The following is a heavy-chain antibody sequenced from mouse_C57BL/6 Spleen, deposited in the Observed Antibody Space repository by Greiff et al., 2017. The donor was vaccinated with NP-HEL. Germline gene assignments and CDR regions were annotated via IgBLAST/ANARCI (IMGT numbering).Heavy chain of an antibody. V-gene: IGHV14-2*01. CDR2: IDPEDGET. Sequence: VHVKQSGAELVKPGASVKLSCTASGFNIKDYYMHWVKQRTEQGLEWIGRIDPEDGETNYAPKFQGKATITADTSSNTAYLQLSSLTSEDTAVYYCARSHYGSSCLWYFDVWGTGTTVTVSS. D-gene: IGHD1-1*01. CDR3: ARSHYGSSCLWYFDV. J-gene: IGHJ1*03. CDR1: GFNIKDYY.